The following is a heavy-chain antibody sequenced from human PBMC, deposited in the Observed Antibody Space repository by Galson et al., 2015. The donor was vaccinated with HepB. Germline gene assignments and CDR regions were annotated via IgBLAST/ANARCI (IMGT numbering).Heavy chain of an antibody. CDR1: GFTFSSYS. CDR3: ARDDGRHNWFDP. D-gene: IGHD2-15*01. V-gene: IGHV3-21*01. CDR2: ISSSSSYI. Sequence: SLRLSCAASGFTFSSYSMNWVRQAPGKGLEWVSSISSSSSYIYYADSVKGRFTISRDNAKNSLYLQMNSLRAEDTAVYYCARDDGRHNWFDPWGQGTLVTVSS. J-gene: IGHJ5*02.